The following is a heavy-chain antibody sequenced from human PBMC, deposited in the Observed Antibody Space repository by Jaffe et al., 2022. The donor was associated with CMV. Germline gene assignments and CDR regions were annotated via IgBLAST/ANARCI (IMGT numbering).Heavy chain of an antibody. CDR1: GGSFSGYY. CDR2: INHSGST. D-gene: IGHD1-26*01. J-gene: IGHJ6*03. Sequence: QVQLQQWGAGLLKPSETLSLTCAVYGGSFSGYYWSWIRQPPGKGLEWIGEINHSGSTNYNPSLKSRVTISVDTSKNQFSLKLSSVTAADTAVYYCARSPNQGPRPPIPPSGRAKFMDVWGKGTTVTVSS. V-gene: IGHV4-34*01. CDR3: ARSPNQGPRPPIPPSGRAKFMDV.